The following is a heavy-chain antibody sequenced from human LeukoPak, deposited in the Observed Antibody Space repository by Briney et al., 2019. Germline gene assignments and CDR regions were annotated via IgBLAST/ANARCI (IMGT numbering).Heavy chain of an antibody. Sequence: GASVKVSCKASGYNFISYEINWVRQAAGQGLEWMGWMNPHSGNTGYAQKFQGRVTITRNTSITTAYMELSSLRSEDTAVYYCARGPDNSGYYEYYFDYWGQGTLVTVSS. J-gene: IGHJ4*02. CDR1: GYNFISYE. CDR2: MNPHSGNT. CDR3: ARGPDNSGYYEYYFDY. D-gene: IGHD3-22*01. V-gene: IGHV1-8*01.